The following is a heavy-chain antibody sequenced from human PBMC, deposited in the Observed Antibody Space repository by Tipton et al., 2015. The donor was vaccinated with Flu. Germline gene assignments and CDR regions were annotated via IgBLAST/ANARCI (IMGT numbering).Heavy chain of an antibody. V-gene: IGHV3-33*01. CDR1: GFVFSVYA. J-gene: IGHJ6*02. CDR2: IWNDGSKK. Sequence: SLRLSCTASGFVFSVYAIHWVRQAPGKGLEWVSVIWNDGSKKYYAESVMGRFTISRDNTQKMVYLQMNSLRAEDTAVYYCARDHIGYNPFYGLDVWGQGATV. CDR3: ARDHIGYNPFYGLDV. D-gene: IGHD5-18*01.